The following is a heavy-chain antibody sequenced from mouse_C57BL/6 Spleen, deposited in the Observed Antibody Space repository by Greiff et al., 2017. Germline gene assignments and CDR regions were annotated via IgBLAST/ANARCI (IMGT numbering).Heavy chain of an antibody. J-gene: IGHJ4*01. CDR3: ARGWLLPYAMDY. D-gene: IGHD2-3*01. V-gene: IGHV1-64*01. CDR2: IHPNSGST. Sequence: VQLQQSGAELVKPGASVQLSCKASGYTFTSYWMHWVKQRPGQGLEWIGMIHPNSGSTNYNEKFKSKATLTVDKSSSTAYMQLSSLTSEDSAVYYCARGWLLPYAMDYWGQGTSVTVSS. CDR1: GYTFTSYW.